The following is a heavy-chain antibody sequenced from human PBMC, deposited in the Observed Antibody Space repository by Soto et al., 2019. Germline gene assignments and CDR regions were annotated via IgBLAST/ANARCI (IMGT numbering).Heavy chain of an antibody. J-gene: IGHJ6*02. CDR2: IWYDGSNK. CDR1: GFTFSSYG. Sequence: PVGSLRLSCAASGFTFSSYGMHWVRQAPGKGLEWVAVIWYDGSNKYYADSVKGRFTISRDNSKNTLYLQMNSLRAEDTAVYYCARGPALYYYYGMDVWGQGTTVTVSS. V-gene: IGHV3-33*01. CDR3: ARGPALYYYYGMDV.